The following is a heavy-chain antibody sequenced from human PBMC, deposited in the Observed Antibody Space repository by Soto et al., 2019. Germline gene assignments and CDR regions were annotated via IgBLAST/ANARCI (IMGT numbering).Heavy chain of an antibody. D-gene: IGHD4-4*01. Sequence: SETLSLTCTVSGGSISSGGYYWSWVRQHPGKGLEWIGYIYYSGRTYYNPSLKSRVTISVDTSKNQYSLKLGSVTAADTAADYCEMNPVNTERYYGMDVWGQGPTVTGYS. CDR2: IYYSGRT. V-gene: IGHV4-31*03. CDR3: EMNPVNTERYYGMDV. CDR1: GGSISSGGYY. J-gene: IGHJ6*02.